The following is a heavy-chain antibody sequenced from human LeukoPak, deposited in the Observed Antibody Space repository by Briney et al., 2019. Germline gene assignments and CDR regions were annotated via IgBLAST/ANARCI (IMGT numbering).Heavy chain of an antibody. D-gene: IGHD6-13*01. J-gene: IGHJ4*02. Sequence: GGSLRLSCAASGFTFNSFRMNWVRQAPDKGLEWVSSISSSSNFIYYADSVRGRFTISRDNAKNSLHLQMNSLRAEDTAVYYCVREYSGWLAAAGAWGQGVLVTVSS. CDR3: VREYSGWLAAAGA. V-gene: IGHV3-21*01. CDR2: ISSSSNFI. CDR1: GFTFNSFR.